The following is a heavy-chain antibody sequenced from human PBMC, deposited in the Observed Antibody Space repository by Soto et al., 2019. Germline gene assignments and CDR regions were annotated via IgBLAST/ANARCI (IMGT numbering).Heavy chain of an antibody. Sequence: QVQLVESGGGVVQPGMSLRLSCAASGFTFSSYAMYWVRQAPGKGLEWVAFISYDGSNKYYADSLMGRFTMSRDNSKNALYQQMSNLRAEDTAAYYCANDPTPMLRGVSYFDNCGQGALVTVSS. D-gene: IGHD3-10*01. CDR1: GFTFSSYA. CDR3: ANDPTPMLRGVSYFDN. V-gene: IGHV3-30*18. J-gene: IGHJ4*02. CDR2: ISYDGSNK.